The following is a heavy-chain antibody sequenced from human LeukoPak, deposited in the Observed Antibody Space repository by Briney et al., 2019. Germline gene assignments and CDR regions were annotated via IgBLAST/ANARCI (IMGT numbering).Heavy chain of an antibody. D-gene: IGHD1-7*01. J-gene: IGHJ4*02. CDR3: ARGITGSTGFDY. CDR2: IYTTGTT. Sequence: SETLSLTCTVSGGSIIGDYWSWIRQPAGKGLEWIGRIYTTGTTTSNPSLKSRVTMSVDTSNNQFSLKLYSVTAADTAVYYCARGITGSTGFDYWGQGTLVAVSS. V-gene: IGHV4-4*07. CDR1: GGSIIGDY.